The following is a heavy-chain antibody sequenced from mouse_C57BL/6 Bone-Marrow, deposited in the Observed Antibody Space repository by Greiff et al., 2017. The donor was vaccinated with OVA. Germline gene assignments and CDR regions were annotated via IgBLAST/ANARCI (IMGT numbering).Heavy chain of an antibody. CDR3: APYDSYFDY. J-gene: IGHJ2*01. Sequence: QVQLQQPGAELVRPGSSVKLSCKASGYTFTSYWMHWVKQRPIQGLEWIGNIDPSDSETHYNQKFKDKATLTADTSSNTAYLQLSSLTSEDTAFYYCAPYDSYFDYWGQGTTLTVSS. D-gene: IGHD2-4*01. CDR2: IDPSDSET. V-gene: IGHV1-52*01. CDR1: GYTFTSYW.